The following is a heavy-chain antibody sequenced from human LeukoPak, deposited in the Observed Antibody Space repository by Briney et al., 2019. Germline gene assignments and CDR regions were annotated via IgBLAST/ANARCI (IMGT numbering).Heavy chain of an antibody. V-gene: IGHV4-38-2*02. Sequence: SETLSLTCTVSGYSISSGYYWGWIRQPPGKGLEWIGSIYYSGSTYYNPSLKSRVTISVDTSKNQFSLKLSSVTAADTAVYYCARCTYDILTGYPSPFDYWGQGTLVTVSS. D-gene: IGHD3-9*01. CDR3: ARCTYDILTGYPSPFDY. CDR1: GYSISSGYY. J-gene: IGHJ4*02. CDR2: IYYSGST.